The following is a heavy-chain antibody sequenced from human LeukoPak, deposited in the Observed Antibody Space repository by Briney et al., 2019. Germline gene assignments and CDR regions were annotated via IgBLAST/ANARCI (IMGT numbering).Heavy chain of an antibody. CDR3: ARVMYDFWSGYYSSMYGMDV. CDR2: ISYDGSDT. CDR1: GFSFSSYG. D-gene: IGHD3-3*01. J-gene: IGHJ6*02. V-gene: IGHV3-30*03. Sequence: PGGSLRLSCAASGFSFSSYGMHWVRQAPGKGLEWVASISYDGSDTYYADSVKGRFTISRDNSKNTLYLQMNSLRAEDTAVYYCARVMYDFWSGYYSSMYGMDVWGQGTTVTVSS.